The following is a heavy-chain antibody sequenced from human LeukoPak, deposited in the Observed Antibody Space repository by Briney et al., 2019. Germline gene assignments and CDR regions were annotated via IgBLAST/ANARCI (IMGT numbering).Heavy chain of an antibody. V-gene: IGHV3-23*01. CDR2: ISGSGGST. CDR3: AKVSGAAAGYYYYGMDV. CDR1: GFTFSNDA. Sequence: GGSLRFSCVVSGFTFSNDAMNCVRQAPGKGLEWVSRISGSGGSTFYADSVKGRFTISRDNSKNTLYLQMNSLRAEDTAVYYCAKVSGAAAGYYYYGMDVRGQGTTVTVSS. J-gene: IGHJ6*02. D-gene: IGHD6-13*01.